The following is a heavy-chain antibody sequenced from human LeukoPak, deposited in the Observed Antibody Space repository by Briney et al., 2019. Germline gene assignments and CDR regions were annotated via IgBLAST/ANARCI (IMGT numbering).Heavy chain of an antibody. CDR1: GFTFSSYC. CDR2: IKQDGREK. J-gene: IGHJ4*02. Sequence: GGSLILSCAASGFTFSSYCISSVRQAPGKGLGWVANIKQDGREKSYVDSVKGRFTISRDNAKNSLYLQMNSLRAEDMAVYDCARQVTPPGFDYWGQGTLVTVSS. D-gene: IGHD4-23*01. V-gene: IGHV3-7*04. CDR3: ARQVTPPGFDY.